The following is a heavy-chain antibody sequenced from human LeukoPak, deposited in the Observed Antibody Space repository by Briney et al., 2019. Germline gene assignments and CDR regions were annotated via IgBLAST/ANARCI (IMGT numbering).Heavy chain of an antibody. D-gene: IGHD2-21*02. CDR2: IIPIFGTA. CDR1: GGTFSSYA. Sequence: SVKVSCKASGGTFSSYAISWVRQAPGQGLEWMGGIIPIFGTANYAQKFQGRVTITTDESTSTAYMELSSLRSEDTAVYYCARSIVVVTAFDYWGQGTLVTVAS. V-gene: IGHV1-69*05. J-gene: IGHJ4*02. CDR3: ARSIVVVTAFDY.